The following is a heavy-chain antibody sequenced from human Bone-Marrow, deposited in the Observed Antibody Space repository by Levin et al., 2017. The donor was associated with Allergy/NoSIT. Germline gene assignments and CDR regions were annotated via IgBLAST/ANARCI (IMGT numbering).Heavy chain of an antibody. CDR1: GGSFSGYY. D-gene: IGHD2-15*01. CDR3: ARGLPSSYYYYGMDV. J-gene: IGHJ6*02. V-gene: IGHV4-34*01. CDR2: INHSGST. Sequence: SETLSLTCAVYGGSFSGYYWSWIRQPPGKGLEWIGEINHSGSTNYNPSLKSRVTISVDTSKNQFSLKLSSVTAADTAVYYCARGLPSSYYYYGMDVWGQGTTVTVSS.